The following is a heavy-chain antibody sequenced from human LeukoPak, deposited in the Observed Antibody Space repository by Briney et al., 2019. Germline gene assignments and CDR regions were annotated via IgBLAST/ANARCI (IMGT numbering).Heavy chain of an antibody. CDR3: ARGRVSSSTWYSTYYYYFYMDV. V-gene: IGHV4-59*01. CDR2: IYYSGST. CDR1: GGSISSYY. J-gene: IGHJ6*03. D-gene: IGHD1-1*01. Sequence: PSETLSLTCTVSGGSISSYYWSWSRQPPGKGLEWIGYIYYSGSTNYNPSLKSRVTISVDTSKNQFSLKLISVTAADTAVYFCARGRVSSSTWYSTYYYYFYMDVWGKGTTVTVSS.